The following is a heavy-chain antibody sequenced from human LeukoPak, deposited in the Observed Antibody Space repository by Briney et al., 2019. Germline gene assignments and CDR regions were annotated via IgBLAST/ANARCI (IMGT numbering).Heavy chain of an antibody. CDR3: ARDGVYSGSYRAAFDI. CDR1: GFTFITYS. Sequence: GGSLRLSCAASGFTFITYSMNWVRQAPGKGLEWVSYISSGSTTIYNADSVKGRFTISRDNAKNSLYLQMNSLRAEDTAVYYCARDGVYSGSYRAAFDIWGQGTMVTVSS. D-gene: IGHD1-26*01. CDR2: ISSGSTTI. V-gene: IGHV3-48*04. J-gene: IGHJ3*02.